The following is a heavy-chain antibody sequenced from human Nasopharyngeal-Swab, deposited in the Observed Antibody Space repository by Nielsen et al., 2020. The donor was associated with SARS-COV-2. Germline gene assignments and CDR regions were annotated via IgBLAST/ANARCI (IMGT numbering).Heavy chain of an antibody. CDR1: GFSLSNARMG. D-gene: IGHD2-15*01. CDR3: ARDQVYCSGGSCYPYNWFDP. J-gene: IGHJ5*02. Sequence: SGPTLVKPTETLTLTCTVSGFSLSNARMGVSWIRQPPGKGLEWIGYIYYSGSTNYNPSLKSRVTISVDTSKNQFSLKLSSVTAADTAVYYCARDQVYCSGGSCYPYNWFDPWGQGTLVTVSS. V-gene: IGHV4-61*01. CDR2: IYYSGST.